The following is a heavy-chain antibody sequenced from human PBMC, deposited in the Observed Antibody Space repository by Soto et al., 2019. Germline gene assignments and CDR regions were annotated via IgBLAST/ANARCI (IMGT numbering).Heavy chain of an antibody. CDR3: AALWFGELAFNY. V-gene: IGHV4-38-2*02. J-gene: IGHJ4*02. CDR1: GYSIRSGCH. D-gene: IGHD3-10*01. CDR2: VYHNGIM. Sequence: SETLSLTCSVSGYSIRSGCHWGWVRQAPGKGLEWLGSVYHNGIMFHNPSFQSRVTISVDTSKNQFSLNLRSVTAADTAVYYCAALWFGELAFNYWGQGILLTVST.